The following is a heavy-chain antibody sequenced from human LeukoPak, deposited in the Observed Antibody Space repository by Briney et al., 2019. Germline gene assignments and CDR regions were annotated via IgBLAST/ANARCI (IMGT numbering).Heavy chain of an antibody. Sequence: PSETLSLTCTVSGGSISSGSYYWSWIRQPAGKGLEWIGRIYTSGSTNYNPSLKSRVTISVDTSKNQFSLKLSSVTAADTAVYYCARQLERRGDFDYWGQGTLVTVSS. J-gene: IGHJ4*02. CDR1: GGSISSGSYY. CDR2: IYTSGST. V-gene: IGHV4-61*02. D-gene: IGHD1-1*01. CDR3: ARQLERRGDFDY.